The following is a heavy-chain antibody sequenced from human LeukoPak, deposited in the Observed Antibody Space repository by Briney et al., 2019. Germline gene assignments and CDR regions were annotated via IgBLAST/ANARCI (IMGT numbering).Heavy chain of an antibody. CDR2: IKQDGSEK. J-gene: IGHJ6*03. D-gene: IGHD3-10*01. V-gene: IGHV3-7*01. Sequence: PGGSLRLSCAASGFTFSSYWMSWVRQAPGKGLERVANIKQDGSEKYYVDSVKGRFTISRDNAKNSLYLQMNSLRAEDTAVYYCARGQARGYYYYYMDVWGKGTTVTVSS. CDR3: ARGQARGYYYYYMDV. CDR1: GFTFSSYW.